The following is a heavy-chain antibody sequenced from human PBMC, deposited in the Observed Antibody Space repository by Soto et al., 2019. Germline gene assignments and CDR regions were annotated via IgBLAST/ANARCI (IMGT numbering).Heavy chain of an antibody. CDR1: GGTFSSYT. V-gene: IGHV1-69*02. Sequence: QVQLVQSGAEVKKPGSSVKVSCKASGGTFSSYTISWVRQAPGQGLEWMRRIIPILGIANYAQKFQGRVTITADKSTSTAYMELSSLRSEDTAVYYCAIDEGYCSGGSCYNYWGQGTLVTVSS. CDR2: IIPILGIA. CDR3: AIDEGYCSGGSCYNY. J-gene: IGHJ4*02. D-gene: IGHD2-15*01.